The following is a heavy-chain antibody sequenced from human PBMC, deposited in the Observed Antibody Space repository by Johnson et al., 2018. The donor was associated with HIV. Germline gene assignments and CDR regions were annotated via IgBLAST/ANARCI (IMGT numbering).Heavy chain of an antibody. D-gene: IGHD6-6*01. CDR2: IWYDGSNK. J-gene: IGHJ3*02. CDR3: ARVGDSSSSLGAFDI. V-gene: IGHV3-33*01. CDR1: GFTFNSYG. Sequence: QVQLVESGGGVVQPGRSLRLSCAASGFTFNSYGMHWVRQAPGKGLEWVAVIWYDGSNKYYADSVKGRFTISRDNSKNTLYLQMNSLRAEDTAVYYCARVGDSSSSLGAFDIWGQGTMVTVSS.